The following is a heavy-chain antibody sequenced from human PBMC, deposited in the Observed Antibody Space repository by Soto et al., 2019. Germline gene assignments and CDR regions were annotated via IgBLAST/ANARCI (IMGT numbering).Heavy chain of an antibody. J-gene: IGHJ4*02. CDR1: GGTFSSYA. CDR3: ARLPRFGELKFLDY. D-gene: IGHD3-10*01. CDR2: IIPIFGTA. V-gene: IGHV1-69*13. Sequence: SVKVSCKASGGTFSSYAISWVRQAPGQGLEWMGGIIPIFGTANYAQKFQGRVTITADESTSTAYMELSSLRCEDTAVYYCARLPRFGELKFLDYWGQGTLVTVSS.